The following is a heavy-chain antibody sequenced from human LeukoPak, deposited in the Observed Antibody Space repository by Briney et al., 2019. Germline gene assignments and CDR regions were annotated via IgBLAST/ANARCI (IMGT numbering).Heavy chain of an antibody. J-gene: IGHJ6*03. CDR1: GFTFSSYS. V-gene: IGHV3-21*01. D-gene: IGHD3-22*01. CDR3: ARDLRSGYYYAEYYYMDV. Sequence: GGSLRLFCAASGFTFSSYSMNWVRPAPGKGLEWVSFISTSSSYIYYADSVKGRFTISRDNAKNSLYLQMNSLRAEDTAVYYCARDLRSGYYYAEYYYMDVWGKGTTVTVSS. CDR2: ISTSSSYI.